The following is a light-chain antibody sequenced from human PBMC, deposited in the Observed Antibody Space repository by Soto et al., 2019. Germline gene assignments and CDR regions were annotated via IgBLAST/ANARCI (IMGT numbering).Light chain of an antibody. V-gene: IGLV2-23*02. Sequence: QSALTQPASVSGSPGQSITISCTGTSSDIGRYNLVSWYQQHPGKPPKLMIYEATKRPSGVSNRFSGSKSGNTASLTISGLQAEDEADYYCSLYASTDTFRFVGGTKLTVL. CDR1: SSDIGRYNL. CDR2: EAT. J-gene: IGLJ3*02. CDR3: SLYASTDTFR.